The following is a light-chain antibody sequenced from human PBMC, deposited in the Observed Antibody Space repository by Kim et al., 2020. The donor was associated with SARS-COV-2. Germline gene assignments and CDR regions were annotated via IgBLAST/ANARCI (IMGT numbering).Light chain of an antibody. CDR3: NSRDSSGFHLV. V-gene: IGLV3-19*01. CDR2: GKN. CDR1: SLRIYY. J-gene: IGLJ3*02. Sequence: SSELTLDPGVSVALGQTVRITCQGDSLRIYYATWYQQKTGQAPVVVIYGKNNRPSGIPDRFSGSSSGNTASLTITGAQAEDEADYFCNSRDSSGFHLVFGGGTQLTVL.